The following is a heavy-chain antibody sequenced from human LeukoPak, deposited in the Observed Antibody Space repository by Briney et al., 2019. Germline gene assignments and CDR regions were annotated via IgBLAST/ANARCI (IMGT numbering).Heavy chain of an antibody. V-gene: IGHV4-39*01. Sequence: SETLSLTCTVSGDSISTSSYYWDWIRQPPGKGLEWLGSIYHSGSTYYNPSLKSRVTISVDTSKNQFSLNLYSVTAADTAVFYCARSYYYDYRQIDYWGQGTLVTVSS. D-gene: IGHD3-22*01. CDR1: GDSISTSSYY. J-gene: IGHJ4*02. CDR2: IYHSGST. CDR3: ARSYYYDYRQIDY.